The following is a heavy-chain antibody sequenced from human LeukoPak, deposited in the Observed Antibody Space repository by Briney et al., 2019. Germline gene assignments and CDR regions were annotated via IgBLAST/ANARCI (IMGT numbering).Heavy chain of an antibody. V-gene: IGHV3-11*01. Sequence: KPGGSLRLSCAASGFTFSDYYMSWIRQAPGKGLEWVSYISSSGSTIYCADSVKGRFTISRDNAKNSLYLQMNSLRAEDTAVYYCARQGTGTTPDRPFYYYYGMDVWGQGTTVTVSS. D-gene: IGHD1-1*01. CDR2: ISSSGSTI. CDR3: ARQGTGTTPDRPFYYYYGMDV. CDR1: GFTFSDYY. J-gene: IGHJ6*02.